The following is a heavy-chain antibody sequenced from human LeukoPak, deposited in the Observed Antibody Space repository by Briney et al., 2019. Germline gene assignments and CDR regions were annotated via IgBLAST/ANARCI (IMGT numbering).Heavy chain of an antibody. J-gene: IGHJ4*02. V-gene: IGHV3-21*01. CDR1: GFTFSSYS. CDR2: ISSSSSYI. Sequence: GGSLRLSCAASGFTFSSYSMNWVRQAPGKGLEWVSSISSSSSYIYYADSVKGRLTISRDNAKNSLYLQMNSLRAEDTAVYYCARVPDYGDYAVYFDYWGQGTLVTVSS. D-gene: IGHD4-17*01. CDR3: ARVPDYGDYAVYFDY.